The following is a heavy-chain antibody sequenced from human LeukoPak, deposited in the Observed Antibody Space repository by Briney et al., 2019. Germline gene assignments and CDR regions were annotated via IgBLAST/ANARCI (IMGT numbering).Heavy chain of an antibody. CDR3: ARVGGTVYFDY. V-gene: IGHV4-59*01. CDR2: IYYSGST. Sequence: KASETLSLTCTVSGGSISSYYWSWIRQPPGKGLEWIGYIYYSGSTNYNPSLKSRVTISVDTSKNQFSLTLSSVTAADTAVYYCARVGGTVYFDYWGQGTLVTVSS. D-gene: IGHD2-15*01. J-gene: IGHJ4*02. CDR1: GGSISSYY.